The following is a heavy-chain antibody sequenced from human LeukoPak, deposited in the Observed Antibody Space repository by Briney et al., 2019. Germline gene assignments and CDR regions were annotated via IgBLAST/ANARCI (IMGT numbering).Heavy chain of an antibody. D-gene: IGHD3-10*01. CDR2: IYTTGST. CDR1: GGSISSYY. Sequence: PSETLSLTCTVSGGSISSYYWSWIRQPAGKGLEWIGRIYTTGSTNYNPSLKSRVTMSVDTSKNQFSLKLNSVTAADTAMYYCASGGGEFRIDHWGQGTLVTVSS. V-gene: IGHV4-4*07. CDR3: ASGGGEFRIDH. J-gene: IGHJ4*02.